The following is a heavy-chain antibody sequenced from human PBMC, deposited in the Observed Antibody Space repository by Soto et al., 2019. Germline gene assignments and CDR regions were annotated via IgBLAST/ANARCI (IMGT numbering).Heavy chain of an antibody. J-gene: IGHJ6*02. V-gene: IGHV3-23*01. CDR1: GFTFSSYA. CDR3: ANLVGTATTHYYGMDV. CDR2: ISGSGGST. D-gene: IGHD1-7*01. Sequence: GGSLRLSCAASGFTFSSYAMSWVRQAPGKGLEWVSGISGSGGSTYYADSVKGRFTISRDNAKSTLYLQMNSLRAEDTAVYYCANLVGTATTHYYGMDVWGQGTTVPVSS.